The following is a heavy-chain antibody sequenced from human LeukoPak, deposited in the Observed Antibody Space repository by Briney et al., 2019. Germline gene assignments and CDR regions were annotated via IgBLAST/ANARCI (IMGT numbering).Heavy chain of an antibody. D-gene: IGHD3-9*01. V-gene: IGHV3-23*01. CDR3: AKPILTAFGYFDY. CDR2: ISGSGGST. Sequence: AISGSGGSTFYADSVKGRFTISRDNSKNTLYLQMNSLRAEDTAVYYCAKPILTAFGYFDYWGQGTLVTVSS. J-gene: IGHJ4*02.